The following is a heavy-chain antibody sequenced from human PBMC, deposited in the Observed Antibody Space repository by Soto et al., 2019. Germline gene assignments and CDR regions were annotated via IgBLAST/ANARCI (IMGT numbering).Heavy chain of an antibody. J-gene: IGHJ4*02. V-gene: IGHV1-69*01. D-gene: IGHD3-22*01. Sequence: QVQLVQSGAEVKKPGSSVKVSCKASGGTFSSYAISWVRQAPGQGLEWMGGIIPIFGTANYAQKFQGRVTITADESTSTAYMELSSLRSEDTAVYYCAKDWYYYDSSGYYPFDYWGQGTLVTVSS. CDR1: GGTFSSYA. CDR2: IIPIFGTA. CDR3: AKDWYYYDSSGYYPFDY.